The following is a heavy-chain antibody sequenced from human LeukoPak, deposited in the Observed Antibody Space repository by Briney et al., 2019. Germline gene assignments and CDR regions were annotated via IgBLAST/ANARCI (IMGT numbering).Heavy chain of an antibody. CDR3: ARLVKQLVIFVDY. D-gene: IGHD6-13*01. J-gene: IGHJ4*02. V-gene: IGHV3-48*03. Sequence: GGSLRLSCAVSGFTFSSYEMNWVRQAPGKGLEWVSYISSSGSTIYYADSVKGRFTISRDNAKNSLYLQMNSLRAEDTAVYYCARLVKQLVIFVDYWGQGTLVTVSS. CDR1: GFTFSSYE. CDR2: ISSSGSTI.